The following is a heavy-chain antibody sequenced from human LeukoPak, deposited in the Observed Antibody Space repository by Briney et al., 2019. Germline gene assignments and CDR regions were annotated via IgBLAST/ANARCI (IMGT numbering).Heavy chain of an antibody. J-gene: IGHJ5*02. CDR2: INHSGST. CDR1: GGSFSGYY. CDR3: ARDYCTSTTCPNWFDP. Sequence: SETLSLTCAVYGGSFSGYYWSWIRQPPGKGLEWIGEINHSGSTNYNLSLKSRVTISVDKSKNQSSLKLNSVTAADTAVYYCARDYCTSTTCPNWFDPWGQGTLVTVSS. D-gene: IGHD2-2*01. V-gene: IGHV4-34*01.